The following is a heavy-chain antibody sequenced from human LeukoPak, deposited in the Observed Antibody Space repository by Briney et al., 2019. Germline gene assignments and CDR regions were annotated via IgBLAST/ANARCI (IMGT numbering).Heavy chain of an antibody. CDR1: GFTFSSYW. V-gene: IGHV3-7*01. D-gene: IGHD6-13*01. J-gene: IGHJ6*02. Sequence: PGGSLRLSCAASGFTFSSYWMSWVRQAPGKGLEWVANIKQDGSEKYYVDSVKGRFTISRDNAKNSLYLQMSSLRAEDTAVYYCARYSSSWSPNYYYGMDVWGQGTTVTVSS. CDR3: ARYSSSWSPNYYYGMDV. CDR2: IKQDGSEK.